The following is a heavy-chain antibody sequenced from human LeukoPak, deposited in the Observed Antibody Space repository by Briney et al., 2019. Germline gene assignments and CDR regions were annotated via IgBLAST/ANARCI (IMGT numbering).Heavy chain of an antibody. D-gene: IGHD2-2*01. CDR3: ARSLGYCSSTSCYLRDHFDY. CDR1: GGSISSSSYY. CDR2: IYYSGST. V-gene: IGHV4-39*01. J-gene: IGHJ4*02. Sequence: PSETLSLTCTVSGGSISSSSYYWGWIRQPPGKGLEWIGSIYYSGSTYYNPSLKSRVTISVDTSMNQFSLKLSSVTAADTAVYYCARSLGYCSSTSCYLRDHFDYWGQGTLVTVSS.